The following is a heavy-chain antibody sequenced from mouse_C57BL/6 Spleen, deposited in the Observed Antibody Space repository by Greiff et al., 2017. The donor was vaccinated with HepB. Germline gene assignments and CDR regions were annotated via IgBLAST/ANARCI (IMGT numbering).Heavy chain of an antibody. D-gene: IGHD1-1*01. CDR3: ARSSPSTVVHHAMDY. V-gene: IGHV1-61*01. CDR1: GYTFTSYW. CDR2: IYPSDSET. Sequence: VQLQQPGAELVRPGSSVKLSCKASGYTFTSYWMDWVKQRPGQGLEWIGNIYPSDSETHYNQKFKDKATLTVDKSSSTAYMQLSSLTSEDSAVYYCARSSPSTVVHHAMDYWGQGTSVTVSS. J-gene: IGHJ4*01.